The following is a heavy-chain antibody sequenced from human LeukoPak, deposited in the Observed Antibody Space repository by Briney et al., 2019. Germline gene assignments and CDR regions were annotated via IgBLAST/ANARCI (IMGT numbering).Heavy chain of an antibody. CDR1: GGSIGSGNW. V-gene: IGHV4-4*02. CDR3: ARGGTTVAGTFWFDP. Sequence: SETLSLTCVVSGGSIGSGNWWSWVRQPPGKGLEWIGEIYHSGSTNYNSSLKSRVTISVDKSKNQFSLKLSSVTAADTAKYYCARGGTTVAGTFWFDPWGQGTLVTVSS. D-gene: IGHD6-19*01. CDR2: IYHSGST. J-gene: IGHJ5*02.